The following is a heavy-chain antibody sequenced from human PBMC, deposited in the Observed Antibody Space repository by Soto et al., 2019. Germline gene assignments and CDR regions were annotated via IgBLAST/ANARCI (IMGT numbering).Heavy chain of an antibody. J-gene: IGHJ4*02. CDR2: LYYGRSA. CDR1: GDSISSYY. Sequence: QVQLQESGPGLVKPSETLSLTCAVSGDSISSYYCMWIRQPPGKGLESIGYLYYGRSANHNPSLKSRVNLSVDTSTNQCSLTLSSMTAADTAVYYCALRSMAVVPEYWGQGTLVTVSS. D-gene: IGHD3-22*01. V-gene: IGHV4-59*01. CDR3: ALRSMAVVPEY.